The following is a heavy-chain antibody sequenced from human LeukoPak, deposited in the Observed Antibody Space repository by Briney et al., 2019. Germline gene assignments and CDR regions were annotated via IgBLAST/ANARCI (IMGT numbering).Heavy chain of an antibody. J-gene: IGHJ4*02. CDR2: IYSGGST. CDR3: ARKTDHQTGGDY. D-gene: IGHD1-1*01. V-gene: IGHV3-66*01. CDR1: GFTFSDYY. Sequence: PGGSLRLSCAASGFTFSDYYMTWVRQAPGEGLEWVSLIYSGGSTSYADSVKGRFTISRDNSKNTLYLQMNSLRAEDTAVYYCARKTDHQTGGDYWGQGTLVTVSS.